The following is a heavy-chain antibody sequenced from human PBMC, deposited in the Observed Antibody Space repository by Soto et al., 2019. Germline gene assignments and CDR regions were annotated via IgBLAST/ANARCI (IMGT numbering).Heavy chain of an antibody. D-gene: IGHD3-10*01. V-gene: IGHV3-48*01. CDR3: AREWYGEYD. Sequence: EVQLVESGGGLVQPGGSLRLSCAASGFTFSSFSMTWFRQAPGRGLEWVSYIGITSGFIKYADPVKGRFTISRDNAKNSVFLQMNSLRAEDTAVYYCAREWYGEYDWGQGTLVTVS. J-gene: IGHJ4*02. CDR1: GFTFSSFS. CDR2: IGITSGFI.